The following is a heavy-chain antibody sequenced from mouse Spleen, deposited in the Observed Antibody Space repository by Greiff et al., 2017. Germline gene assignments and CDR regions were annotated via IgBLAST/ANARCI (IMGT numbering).Heavy chain of an antibody. CDR1: GYTFTSYG. D-gene: IGHD3-2*01. Sequence: QVQLQQSGAELARPGASVKLSCKASGYTFTSYGISWVKQRTGQGLEWIGEIYPRSGNTYYNEKFKGKATLTADKSSSTAYMELRSLTSEDSAVYFCARSRQLGRHYYAMDYWGQGTSVTVSS. J-gene: IGHJ4*01. CDR2: IYPRSGNT. V-gene: IGHV1-81*01. CDR3: ARSRQLGRHYYAMDY.